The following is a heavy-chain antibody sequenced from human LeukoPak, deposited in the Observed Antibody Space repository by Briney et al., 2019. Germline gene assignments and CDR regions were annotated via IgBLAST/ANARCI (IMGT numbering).Heavy chain of an antibody. D-gene: IGHD6-19*01. V-gene: IGHV3-48*04. CDR2: ISSSSSTI. J-gene: IGHJ5*02. Sequence: GGSLRLSCAASGFTFSSYSMNWVRRAPGKGLEWVSYISSSSSTIYYADSVKGRFTISRDNAKNSLYLQMDSLRAEDTAVYYCARDDSGWYRWFDPWGQGTLVTVSS. CDR3: ARDDSGWYRWFDP. CDR1: GFTFSSYS.